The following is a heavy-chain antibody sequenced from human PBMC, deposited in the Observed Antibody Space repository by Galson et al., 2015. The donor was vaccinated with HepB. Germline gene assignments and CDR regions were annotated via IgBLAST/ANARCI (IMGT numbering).Heavy chain of an antibody. Sequence: SLRLSCAASGFTFSSYGMHWVRQAPGKGLEWVAVISYDGSNKYYADSVKGRFTISRDNSKNTLYLQMNSLRAEDTAVYYCAKVALGITGTTYDYWGQGTLVTVSS. CDR3: AKVALGITGTTYDY. D-gene: IGHD1-20*01. CDR2: ISYDGSNK. J-gene: IGHJ4*02. V-gene: IGHV3-30*18. CDR1: GFTFSSYG.